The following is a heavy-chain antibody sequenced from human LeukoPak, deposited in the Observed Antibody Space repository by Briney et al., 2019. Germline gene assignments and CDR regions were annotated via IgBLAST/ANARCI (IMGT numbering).Heavy chain of an antibody. J-gene: IGHJ3*02. V-gene: IGHV3-21*01. CDR1: GFDFSTYA. CDR3: AREAQGGITIFGVANPPGAFDI. Sequence: GGSLRLSCAASGFDFSTYAINWVRQAPGKGLEWVSSISTTSTYIFYADSLKGRFTISRDNAKNSLYLQMNSLRTEDTAVYYCAREAQGGITIFGVANPPGAFDIWGQGTMVTVSS. D-gene: IGHD3-3*01. CDR2: ISTTSTYI.